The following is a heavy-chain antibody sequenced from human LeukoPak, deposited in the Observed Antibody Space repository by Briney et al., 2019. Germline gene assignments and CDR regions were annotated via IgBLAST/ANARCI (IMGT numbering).Heavy chain of an antibody. V-gene: IGHV3-53*04. CDR2: IYGGGST. J-gene: IGHJ2*01. CDR3: ARDGLEDGYNLGPPFDL. D-gene: IGHD5-24*01. Sequence: GGSLRLSCGASGFTVNSNYMAWVRQAPGKGLEWVAFIYGGGSTHYSESVRGRFTISRHNSNNTLYLQMGSLRPEDTGVYYCARDGLEDGYNLGPPFDLWGRGTLVTVSS. CDR1: GFTVNSNY.